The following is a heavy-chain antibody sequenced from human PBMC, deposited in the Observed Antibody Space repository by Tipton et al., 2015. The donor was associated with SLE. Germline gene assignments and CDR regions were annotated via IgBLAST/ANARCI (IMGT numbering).Heavy chain of an antibody. Sequence: LRLSCTVSGGSISSYYWSWIRQPPGKGLEWIGYIYYSGSTNYNPSLKSRVTISVDTSKNQFSLKLSSVTAADTAVYYCAREQEQPCPFDIWGQGTMVTVSS. CDR2: IYYSGST. CDR3: AREQEQPCPFDI. D-gene: IGHD6-13*01. V-gene: IGHV4-59*01. J-gene: IGHJ3*02. CDR1: GGSISSYY.